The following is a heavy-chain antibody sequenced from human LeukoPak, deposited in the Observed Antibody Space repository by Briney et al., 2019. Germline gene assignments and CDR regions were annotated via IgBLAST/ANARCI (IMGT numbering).Heavy chain of an antibody. CDR1: GFTFSSYC. V-gene: IGHV3-33*01. CDR3: AREGNTAMVELDY. CDR2: IWYDGSNK. Sequence: GGSLRLSCAASGFTFSSYCMHWVRQAPGKGLEWVAVIWYDGSNKYYADSVKGRFTISRDNSKNTLYLQMNSLRAEDTAVYYCAREGNTAMVELDYWAREPWSPSPQ. J-gene: IGHJ4*02. D-gene: IGHD5-18*01.